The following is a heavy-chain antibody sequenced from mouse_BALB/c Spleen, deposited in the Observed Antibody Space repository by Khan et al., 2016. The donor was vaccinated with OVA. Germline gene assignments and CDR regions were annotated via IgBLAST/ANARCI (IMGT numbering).Heavy chain of an antibody. CDR3: ASGTTVGAFDY. CDR2: ISNGGGST. CDR1: GFTFSDYF. Sequence: EVELVESGGGLVQPGGSLKLSCATSGFTFSDYFMYWVRQTPAKRLEWVAYISNGGGSTYYPATVKGRFTISRDNAKNTLYLHMSRLKSEDTAMYYCASGTTVGAFDYWGQGTTLTVSS. J-gene: IGHJ2*01. D-gene: IGHD1-1*01. V-gene: IGHV5-12*02.